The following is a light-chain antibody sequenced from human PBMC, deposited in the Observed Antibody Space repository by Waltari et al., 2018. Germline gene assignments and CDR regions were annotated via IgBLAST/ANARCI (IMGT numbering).Light chain of an antibody. V-gene: IGKV3-11*01. CDR3: QQRSSWPLA. J-gene: IGKJ2*01. Sequence: IVLTQSPATLSLSPGERATLSCRASQSVSNDLAWYQQKPGQAPRLLIYDASNRATGIPARFSGSGSGTDFTLTISSLEPEDFAVYYCQQRSSWPLAFGQGTKLEIK. CDR2: DAS. CDR1: QSVSND.